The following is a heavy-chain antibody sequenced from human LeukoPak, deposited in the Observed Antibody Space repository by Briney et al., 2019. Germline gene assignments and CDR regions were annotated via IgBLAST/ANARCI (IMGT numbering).Heavy chain of an antibody. J-gene: IGHJ4*02. CDR1: GFTFSSCG. Sequence: GGPLRLSCAASGFTFSSCGLNWVRQAPGKGLEWVSSIGPSGTDRYYADSVRGRFTISRDNAKNSMYLQMDSLRDEDTAVYYCATETIGRHYDYWGQGTLLTVSS. V-gene: IGHV3-21*01. D-gene: IGHD1-14*01. CDR2: IGPSGTDR. CDR3: ATETIGRHYDY.